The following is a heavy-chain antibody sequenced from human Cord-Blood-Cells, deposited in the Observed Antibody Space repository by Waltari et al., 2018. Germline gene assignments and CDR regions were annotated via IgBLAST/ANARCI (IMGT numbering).Heavy chain of an antibody. CDR3: ERVKIYGLYGMDV. Sequence: QVQLVQSGAEVKKPGASVKVSCKASGSTFTGYYMPWVRQAPGQGLEWMGRINPNSGGTNYAQKFQGRVTMTRDTSISTAYMELSRLRSDDTAVYYCERVKIYGLYGMDVWGQGTTVTVSS. D-gene: IGHD4-17*01. J-gene: IGHJ6*02. V-gene: IGHV1-2*06. CDR1: GSTFTGYY. CDR2: INPNSGGT.